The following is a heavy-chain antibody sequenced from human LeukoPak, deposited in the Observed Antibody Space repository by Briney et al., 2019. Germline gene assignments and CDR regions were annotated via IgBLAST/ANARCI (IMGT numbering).Heavy chain of an antibody. V-gene: IGHV3-66*01. CDR1: GSTVSSNY. CDR2: IYSGGST. CDR3: ARAPAVTYPNFDY. J-gene: IGHJ4*02. D-gene: IGHD4-17*01. Sequence: GGSLRLSCAASGSTVSSNYMSWVRQAPGKGLEWVSVIYSGGSTYYADSVKGRFTISRDNSKNTLYLQMNSLRAEDTAVYYCARAPAVTYPNFDYWGQGTLVTVSS.